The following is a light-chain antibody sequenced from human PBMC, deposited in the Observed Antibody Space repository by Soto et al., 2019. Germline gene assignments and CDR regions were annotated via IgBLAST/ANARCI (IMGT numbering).Light chain of an antibody. CDR3: QQYSKWPQT. CDR2: GAS. V-gene: IGKV3-15*01. Sequence: EIVMTQSKASMSVSPGAKVALCCRGIQNQNANLAWYQQKPGQAPRLLIYGASTRATGIPVRFSGSGSGTEFTSGSGTEFTLTISSLQSEDFAVYYCQQYSKWPQTFGQGTKVDIK. CDR1: QNQNAN. J-gene: IGKJ1*01.